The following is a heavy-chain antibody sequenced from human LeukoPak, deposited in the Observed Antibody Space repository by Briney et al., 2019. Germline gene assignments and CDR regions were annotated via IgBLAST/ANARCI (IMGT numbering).Heavy chain of an antibody. CDR3: TTDWNYPYYFDY. CDR2: IKSNTDGGTT. CDR1: GFTFSNAW. V-gene: IGHV3-15*01. J-gene: IGHJ4*02. Sequence: GGSLRLSCAASGFTFSNAWMSWVRQAPGKGLEWVGRIKSNTDGGTTDYAATVKVRFTISRDDSTNTLYLQMNSLKTEDTTVYYCTTDWNYPYYFDYWGQGTLVTVSS. D-gene: IGHD1-7*01.